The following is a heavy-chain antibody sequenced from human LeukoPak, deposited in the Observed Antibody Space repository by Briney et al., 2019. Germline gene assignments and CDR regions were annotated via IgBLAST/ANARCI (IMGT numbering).Heavy chain of an antibody. CDR2: IIPILGIA. V-gene: IGHV1-69*04. CDR1: GGTFSSYA. D-gene: IGHD1-26*01. CDR3: ARVLSFSGSSPFDY. Sequence: ASVKVSCKASGGTFSSYAISWVRQAPGQGLAWMGRIIPILGIANYAQKFQGRVTITSDKSTSTAYMELSSLRSEDAAEYSCARVLSFSGSSPFDYWGQGTLVTVSS. J-gene: IGHJ4*02.